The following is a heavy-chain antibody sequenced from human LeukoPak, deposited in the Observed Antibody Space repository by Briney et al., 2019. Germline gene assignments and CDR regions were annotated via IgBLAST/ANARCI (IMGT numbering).Heavy chain of an antibody. D-gene: IGHD6-13*01. V-gene: IGHV3-7*04. Sequence: GGSLRLSCAASGFTFSNYWMTWVRQAPGKGLEWLANIKQDGSVIYYVDSVTGRFTISRDNARNSLYLQLNSLRAEDTAVYYCARIGYSSSSLDYWGQGTLVTVSS. CDR3: ARIGYSSSSLDY. J-gene: IGHJ4*02. CDR2: IKQDGSVI. CDR1: GFTFSNYW.